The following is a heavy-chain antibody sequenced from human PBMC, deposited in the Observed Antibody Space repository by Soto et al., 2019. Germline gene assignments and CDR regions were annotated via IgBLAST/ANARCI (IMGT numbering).Heavy chain of an antibody. D-gene: IGHD3-9*01. CDR2: ISGTGVST. CDR1: GFTFSSHA. J-gene: IGHJ6*02. CDR3: ARDALYESLTGYQELYYYYGMDV. Sequence: PGGSLRLSCAASGFTFSSHAISWVRQAPGKGLEWVSAISGTGVSTFYADSVKGRFTISRDNSKNTLYLQMNSLRAEDTAVYYCARDALYESLTGYQELYYYYGMDVWGQGTTVTVSS. V-gene: IGHV3-23*01.